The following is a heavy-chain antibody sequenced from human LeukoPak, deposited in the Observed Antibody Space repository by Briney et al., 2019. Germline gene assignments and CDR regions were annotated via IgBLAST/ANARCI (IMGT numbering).Heavy chain of an antibody. D-gene: IGHD3-9*01. Sequence: ASVKVSCKASGYTFTSYGISWVRQAPGQGLEWMGWISAYNGNTNYAQKLQGRVTMTTDTSTSTAYMELRSLRSDDTAVYYCARGSLNSDNSHDAFDIWGQGTMVTVSS. CDR2: ISAYNGNT. J-gene: IGHJ3*02. V-gene: IGHV1-18*01. CDR1: GYTFTSYG. CDR3: ARGSLNSDNSHDAFDI.